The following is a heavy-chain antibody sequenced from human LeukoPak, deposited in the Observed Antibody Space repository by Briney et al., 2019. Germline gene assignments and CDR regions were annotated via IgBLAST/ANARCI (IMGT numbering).Heavy chain of an antibody. D-gene: IGHD5-18*01. CDR2: INHSGST. J-gene: IGHJ4*02. CDR3: ASVTIGYSYGFCDY. V-gene: IGHV4-34*01. CDR1: GGSFSGYY. Sequence: SETLSLTCAVYGGSFSGYYWSWIRQPPGKGLEWIGGINHSGSTNYNPSLKSRVTISVDTSKNQFSLKLSSVTAADTAVHYCASVTIGYSYGFCDYWGQGTLVTVSS.